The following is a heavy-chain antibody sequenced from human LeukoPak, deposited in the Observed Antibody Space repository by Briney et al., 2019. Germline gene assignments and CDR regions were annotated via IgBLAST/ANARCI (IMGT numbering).Heavy chain of an antibody. J-gene: IGHJ4*02. CDR3: ARDLSDGYNWEGGFDY. Sequence: SVKVSCKASGGTFSSYAISWVRQTPGQGLEWMGRIIPILGIANYAQKFQGRVTITADKSTSTAYMELSSLRSEDTAVYYCARDLSDGYNWEGGFDYWGQGTLVTVSS. V-gene: IGHV1-69*04. D-gene: IGHD5-24*01. CDR1: GGTFSSYA. CDR2: IIPILGIA.